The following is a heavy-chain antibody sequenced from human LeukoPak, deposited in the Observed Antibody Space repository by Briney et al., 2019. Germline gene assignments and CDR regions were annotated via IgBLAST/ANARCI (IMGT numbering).Heavy chain of an antibody. CDR1: GFTFDDYG. Sequence: GGSLMLSCAASGFTFDDYGMSWVSQAPGKGLEWVSGINWNGGSTGYADSVKGRFTISRDNAKNSLYLQMNSLRAEDTALYHCAREWELLGARAFDIWGQGTMVTVSS. CDR3: AREWELLGARAFDI. J-gene: IGHJ3*02. CDR2: INWNGGST. V-gene: IGHV3-20*01. D-gene: IGHD1-26*01.